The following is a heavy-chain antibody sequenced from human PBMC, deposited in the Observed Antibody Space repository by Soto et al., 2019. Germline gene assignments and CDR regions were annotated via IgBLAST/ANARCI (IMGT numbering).Heavy chain of an antibody. V-gene: IGHV4-61*08. CDR2: IYYSGST. Sequence: SSETLSLTCTVSGGSVSSGAYFWSWLRQSPGKRLEWIAYIYYSGSTNYNPSLKSRATISVDTSKSQVSLTLTSMTSADAALYYCARSPNYYYYGFDVWGQGTAVTVSS. D-gene: IGHD3-10*01. J-gene: IGHJ6*02. CDR1: GGSVSSGAYF. CDR3: ARSPNYYYYGFDV.